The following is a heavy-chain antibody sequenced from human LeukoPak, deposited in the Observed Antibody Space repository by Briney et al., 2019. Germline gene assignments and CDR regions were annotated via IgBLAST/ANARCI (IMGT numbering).Heavy chain of an antibody. V-gene: IGHV3-7*01. D-gene: IGHD6-13*01. J-gene: IGHJ4*02. CDR1: GFTFGGYS. CDR3: GRVIAGAIDY. Sequence: GGFLRLSCAASGFTFGGYSMTWVRQAPGKGLEWVANINLDGSDRFYVGFVKGRFTISRDNADNSLYLQMNSLRAEDTAVYYCGRVIAGAIDYWGQGTLVTVSS. CDR2: INLDGSDR.